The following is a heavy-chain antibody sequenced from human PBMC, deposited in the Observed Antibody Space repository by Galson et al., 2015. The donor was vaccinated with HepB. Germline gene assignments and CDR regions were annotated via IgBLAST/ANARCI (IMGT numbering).Heavy chain of an antibody. CDR1: GVTIPSYS. Sequence: SLRLSCAASGVTIPSYSMNWVRKAPGKGLEWLAYIRAGSTTVYYAASGRGRFTIPRDNAKNFLYLHMNSLRGEDTAVYYCARNPASYDYFNMDVWGHGTTVTVSS. CDR2: IRAGSTTV. V-gene: IGHV3-48*01. J-gene: IGHJ6*02. CDR3: ARNPASYDYFNMDV.